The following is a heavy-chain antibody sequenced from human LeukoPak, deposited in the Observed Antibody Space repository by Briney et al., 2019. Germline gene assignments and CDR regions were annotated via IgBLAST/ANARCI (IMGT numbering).Heavy chain of an antibody. J-gene: IGHJ6*03. CDR3: ARDRLSSGSYYGSYYYYMDV. D-gene: IGHD1-26*01. CDR2: MDEYGSDI. V-gene: IGHV3-7*01. Sequence: GGSLRLSCVVSGFDFSGFSMSWVRQAPGKGLEWVAIMDEYGSDIFYVESVNGRFIISRANARNSLYLQMNNLRAEDTAVYYCARDRLSSGSYYGSYYYYMDVWGKGTTVTVSS. CDR1: GFDFSGFS.